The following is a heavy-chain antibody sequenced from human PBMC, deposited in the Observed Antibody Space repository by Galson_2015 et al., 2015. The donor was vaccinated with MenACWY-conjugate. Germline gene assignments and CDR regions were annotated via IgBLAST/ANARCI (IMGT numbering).Heavy chain of an antibody. CDR3: ARGGQGLAAAEDNWFDP. Sequence: SLRLSCAASGFTFSSYWMHWVRQGPGKGLVWVSRINSDGSSTNYADSVKGRFTISRDNAKNTLCLQMNSLRAEDTAVYYCARGGQGLAAAEDNWFDPWGQGTLVTVSS. CDR1: GFTFSSYW. J-gene: IGHJ5*02. V-gene: IGHV3-74*01. CDR2: INSDGSST. D-gene: IGHD6-13*01.